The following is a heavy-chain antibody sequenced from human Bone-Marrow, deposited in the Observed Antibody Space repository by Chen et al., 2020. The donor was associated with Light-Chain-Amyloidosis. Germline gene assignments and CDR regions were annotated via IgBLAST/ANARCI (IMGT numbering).Heavy chain of an antibody. CDR2: ISWINRDV. V-gene: IGHV3-9*01. CDR1: GFTFDDHA. J-gene: IGHJ6*03. Sequence: EVQLVASGGGLVQPGKSLRLSCATSGFTFDDHAMHWVRQRPGKVLKWVSGISWINRDVAEEQCVSGSLTSTTHNARNTLYLQMTNLRPDDTALYHCARDKAQGIYYYMDVWGKATTVTVSS. CDR3: ARDKAQGIYYYMDV.